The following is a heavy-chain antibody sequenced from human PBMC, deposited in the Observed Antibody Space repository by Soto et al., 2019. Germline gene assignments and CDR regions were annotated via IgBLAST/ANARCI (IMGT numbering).Heavy chain of an antibody. Sequence: SETLSLTCVVYGGSFIGYYWSWIRQPPGRGLEWIGEINHSGSTNYNPSLKSRVTISVDTSKNQFSLKLSSVTAPDTAVYYCARGLTLGYCSGTSCYIWFDPWGQGTLVTVS. V-gene: IGHV4-34*01. CDR1: GGSFIGYY. J-gene: IGHJ5*02. CDR2: INHSGST. CDR3: ARGLTLGYCSGTSCYIWFDP. D-gene: IGHD2-2*01.